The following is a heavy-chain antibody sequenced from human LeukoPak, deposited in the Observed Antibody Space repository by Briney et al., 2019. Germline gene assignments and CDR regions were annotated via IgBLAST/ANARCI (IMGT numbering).Heavy chain of an antibody. CDR2: IRSKAYGGTT. Sequence: GGSLRLSCTASGFIFGEYAMSWVRQAPGKGLEWVGFIRSKAYGGTTEYAASVKGRFTISRDDSKSIAYLQMNSLKTEDTAVYYCTREMVLWFGESFDYWGQGTLVTVSS. V-gene: IGHV3-49*04. D-gene: IGHD3-10*01. CDR3: TREMVLWFGESFDY. J-gene: IGHJ4*02. CDR1: GFIFGEYA.